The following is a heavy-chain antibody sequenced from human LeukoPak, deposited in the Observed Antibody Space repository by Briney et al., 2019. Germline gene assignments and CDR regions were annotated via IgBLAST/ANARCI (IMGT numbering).Heavy chain of an antibody. D-gene: IGHD4-17*01. J-gene: IGHJ4*02. CDR2: INAGNGKT. V-gene: IGHV1-3*01. CDR3: ARARWTSTVTTYYLDF. Sequence: ASVKVSCKASGYIFTDYAIQWVRQAPGQGLEWMGWINAGNGKTKYSQKFQGRVTITRHTSASTAYMELSGLRSDDTAVYYCARARWTSTVTTYYLDFWGQGTLVTVSS. CDR1: GYIFTDYA.